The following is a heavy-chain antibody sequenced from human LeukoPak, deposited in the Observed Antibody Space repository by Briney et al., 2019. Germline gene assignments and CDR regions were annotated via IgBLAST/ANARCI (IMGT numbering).Heavy chain of an antibody. CDR1: GGSISSSSYY. Sequence: SETLSLTCTVSGGSISSSSYYWGWIRQPPGKGLEWIGSIYYSGSTYYNPSLKSRVTISVDTSKNQFSLKLSSVTAADTAMYYCARVYPLWDYFDYWGQGTLVTVSS. CDR3: ARVYPLWDYFDY. D-gene: IGHD3-10*01. V-gene: IGHV4-39*07. CDR2: IYYSGST. J-gene: IGHJ4*02.